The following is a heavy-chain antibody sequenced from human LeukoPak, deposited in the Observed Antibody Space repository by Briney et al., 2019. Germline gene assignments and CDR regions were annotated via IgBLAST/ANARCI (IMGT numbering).Heavy chain of an antibody. Sequence: QPGGSLRLSCTASGITSTNYWMHWVRQAPGKGLVWVSHINMVGSYTTYADSVKGRFTISRDNAKSTLYLQLNSLRAEDTAVYYCATDDYRGLGYWGQGTLVTVSS. CDR3: ATDDYRGLGY. J-gene: IGHJ4*02. CDR2: INMVGSYT. D-gene: IGHD4-11*01. V-gene: IGHV3-74*01. CDR1: GITSTNYW.